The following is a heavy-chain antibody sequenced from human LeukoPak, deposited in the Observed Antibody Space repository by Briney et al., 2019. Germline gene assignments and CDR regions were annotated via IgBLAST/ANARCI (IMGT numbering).Heavy chain of an antibody. D-gene: IGHD3-10*01. J-gene: IGHJ4*02. CDR3: AKEGCASGSRPTVNLDD. Sequence: GGSLRPSCAASGFTFSSYTMNWVRQAPGKGLEGVSLISWDGSSTYYADSVEGRFTISRDNSKNSLYLQMNSLRAEDTALYYCAKEGCASGSRPTVNLDDWGQGTLVTVSS. CDR2: ISWDGSST. V-gene: IGHV3-43D*03. CDR1: GFTFSSYT.